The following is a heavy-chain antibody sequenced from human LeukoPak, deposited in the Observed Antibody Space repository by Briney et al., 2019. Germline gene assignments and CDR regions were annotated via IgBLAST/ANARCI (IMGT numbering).Heavy chain of an antibody. D-gene: IGHD5-18*01. J-gene: IGHJ5*02. CDR1: GGSFSVYY. Sequence: PSETLSLTCAVYGGSFSVYYWSWIRQPPGKGLEWIGEINHSGSTNYNPSLKSRVTISVDTSKNQFSLKLSSVTAADTAVYYCARRKGYSYGLYWFDPWGQGTLVTVSS. CDR2: INHSGST. CDR3: ARRKGYSYGLYWFDP. V-gene: IGHV4-34*01.